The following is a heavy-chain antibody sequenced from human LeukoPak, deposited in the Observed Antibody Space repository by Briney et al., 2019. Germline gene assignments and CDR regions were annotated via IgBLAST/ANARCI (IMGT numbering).Heavy chain of an antibody. D-gene: IGHD3-10*01. CDR2: ISSSSSYI. Sequence: GGSLRLSCAASGFTFSSYAMDWVRQAPGKGLVWVSSISSSSSYIYYADSVKGRFTISRDDAKNSLYLQMNSLRAEDTAVYYCARLFGGGFGKYYFDYWGQGTLVTVSS. CDR1: GFTFSSYA. J-gene: IGHJ4*02. CDR3: ARLFGGGFGKYYFDY. V-gene: IGHV3-21*01.